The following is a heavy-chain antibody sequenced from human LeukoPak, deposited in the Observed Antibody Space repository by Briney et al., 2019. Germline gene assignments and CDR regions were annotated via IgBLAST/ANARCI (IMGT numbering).Heavy chain of an antibody. J-gene: IGHJ4*02. V-gene: IGHV3-9*01. CDR2: ISWNSGSI. D-gene: IGHD6-6*01. Sequence: PGRSLRLSCAASGFTFDDYAMHWVRRAPGKGLEWVSGISWNSGSIGYADSVKGRFTISRDNAKNSLYLQMNSLRAEDTALYYCAKDNSYSSSLRLDYWGQGTLVTVSS. CDR1: GFTFDDYA. CDR3: AKDNSYSSSLRLDY.